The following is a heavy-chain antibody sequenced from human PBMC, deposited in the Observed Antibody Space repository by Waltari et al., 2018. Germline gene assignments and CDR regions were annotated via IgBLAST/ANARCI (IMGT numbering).Heavy chain of an antibody. Sequence: QVQLQESGPGLVKPSGTLSLTCAVSGGSISSSNWWSWVRQPPGKGLEWIGEIYHSGSTKYNPSLKSRVTISVDKSKNQFSLKLSSVTAADTAVYYGASVGKWVNSGGYFDYWGQGTLVIVSS. J-gene: IGHJ4*02. CDR2: IYHSGST. D-gene: IGHD1-26*01. CDR1: GGSISSSNW. V-gene: IGHV4-4*02. CDR3: ASVGKWVNSGGYFDY.